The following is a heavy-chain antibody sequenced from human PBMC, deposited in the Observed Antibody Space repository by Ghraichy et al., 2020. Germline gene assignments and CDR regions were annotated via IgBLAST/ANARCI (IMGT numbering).Heavy chain of an antibody. Sequence: TLSLTCTVSGGSISSGSYYWSWIRQHPGKGLEWIGHIYYRGTTYYNPSLKSRVTISVDTSKNQFSLKLSSVTAADTAGYYCARDRGWGSGMDVWGQGTTVTVSS. CDR1: GGSISSGSYY. V-gene: IGHV4-31*03. J-gene: IGHJ6*02. D-gene: IGHD3-16*01. CDR2: IYYRGTT. CDR3: ARDRGWGSGMDV.